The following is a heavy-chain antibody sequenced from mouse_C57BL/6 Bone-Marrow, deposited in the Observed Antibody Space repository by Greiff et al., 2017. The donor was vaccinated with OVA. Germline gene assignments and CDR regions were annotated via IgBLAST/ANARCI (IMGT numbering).Heavy chain of an antibody. CDR3: ERHGQLRLRGAY. J-gene: IGHJ3*01. CDR1: GFTFSSYG. V-gene: IGHV5-6*01. D-gene: IGHD3-2*02. CDR2: ISSGGSYT. Sequence: EVHLVESGGDLVKPGGSLKLSCAASGFTFSSYGMSWVRQTPDQRLEWVATISSGGSYTYYPDSVKGRFTISRDNAKNTLYLQMSSLKSEDTAMDYCERHGQLRLRGAYWGQGTLVTVSA.